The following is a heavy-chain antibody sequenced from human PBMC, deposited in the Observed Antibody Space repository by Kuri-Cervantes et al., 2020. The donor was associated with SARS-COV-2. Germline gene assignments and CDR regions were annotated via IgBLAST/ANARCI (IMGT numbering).Heavy chain of an antibody. CDR1: GFTFSSYG. J-gene: IGHJ6*03. CDR3: ARVFSATHYYYYYMDV. Sequence: GESLKISCAASGFTFSSYGMHWVRQAPGKGLEWVAFIRYDGSNKYYADSVKGRVTISRDNAKNSLYLQMNSLRAEDTAVYYCARVFSATHYYYYYMDVWGKGTTVTVSS. V-gene: IGHV3-30*02. CDR2: IRYDGSNK.